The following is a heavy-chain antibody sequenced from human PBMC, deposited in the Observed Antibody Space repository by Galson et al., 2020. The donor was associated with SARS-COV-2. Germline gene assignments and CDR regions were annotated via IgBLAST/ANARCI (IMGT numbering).Heavy chain of an antibody. CDR2: IRTKTDGGTA. CDR1: GFTFTNAY. Sequence: AGGSLRLSCAASGFTFTNAYMSWVRQAPGKGLEWVGRIRTKTDGGTAEYAAPVKGRFTISRDDSKATLFLQMSSLETEDTAVYYCAIDLQKGAYDPRLILSDGFDIWGQGTMVTVSS. CDR3: AIDLQKGAYDPRLILSDGFDI. V-gene: IGHV3-15*01. D-gene: IGHD5-12*01. J-gene: IGHJ3*02.